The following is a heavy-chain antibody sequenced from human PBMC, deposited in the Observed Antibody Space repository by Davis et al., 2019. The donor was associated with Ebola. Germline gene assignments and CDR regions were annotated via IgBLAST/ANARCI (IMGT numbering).Heavy chain of an antibody. J-gene: IGHJ6*02. CDR1: GFTFSSSE. Sequence: PGGSLRLSCEASGFTFSSSEMNWVRQAPGKGLEWVSYIGSGGAFIYYADSVKGRFTISRDNAKNSLYLQMNSLRAEDTAVYYCARVIGTMSYYYYGMDVWGRGTTVTVSS. V-gene: IGHV3-48*03. CDR3: ARVIGTMSYYYYGMDV. D-gene: IGHD3-10*02. CDR2: IGSGGAFI.